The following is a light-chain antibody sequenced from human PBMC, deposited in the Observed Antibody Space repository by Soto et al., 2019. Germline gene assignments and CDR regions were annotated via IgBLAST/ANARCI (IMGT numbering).Light chain of an antibody. Sequence: EIVLTQSPGTLSLSPGERATLSCRASQSVSSSYLAWYQQKPGQAPRLLIYGASSRATGIPDRFSGSGSGTDFTLTISRLEPEDFAVYYCQQYGGSSYTVGQGTKVDSK. V-gene: IGKV3-20*01. CDR2: GAS. CDR3: QQYGGSSYT. CDR1: QSVSSSY. J-gene: IGKJ2*01.